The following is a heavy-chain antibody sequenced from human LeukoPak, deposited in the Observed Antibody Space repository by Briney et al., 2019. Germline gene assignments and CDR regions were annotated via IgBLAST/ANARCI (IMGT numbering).Heavy chain of an antibody. D-gene: IGHD3-22*01. CDR3: ARDIVVGTNY. Sequence: GGSLRLSCAASGFTFKKYWMNWVRQVPGKGLECLANIKEDGSETYYADSVKGRFTISRDNPKNLLFLQINSLRVEDTAVYYCARDIVVGTNYWGQGTLVTVSS. CDR1: GFTFKKYW. V-gene: IGHV3-7*01. J-gene: IGHJ4*02. CDR2: IKEDGSET.